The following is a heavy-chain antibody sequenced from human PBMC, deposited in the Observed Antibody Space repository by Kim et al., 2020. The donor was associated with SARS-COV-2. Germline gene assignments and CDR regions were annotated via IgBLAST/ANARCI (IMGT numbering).Heavy chain of an antibody. CDR3: AKGVVVTALLSWFDP. CDR2: ISYDGSNN. CDR1: GFTFSSYG. J-gene: IGHJ5*02. D-gene: IGHD2-21*02. V-gene: IGHV3-30*18. Sequence: GGSLRLSCAASGFTFSSYGMHWVRQAPGKGLEWVAVISYDGSNNYYADSVKGRFTISRDNSKNTLYLQMNSLRAEDTAVYYCAKGVVVTALLSWFDPWGQGSLVTVSS.